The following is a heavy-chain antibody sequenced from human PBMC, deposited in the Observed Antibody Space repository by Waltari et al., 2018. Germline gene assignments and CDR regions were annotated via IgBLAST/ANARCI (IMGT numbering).Heavy chain of an antibody. J-gene: IGHJ5*02. CDR2: INPNSGGT. V-gene: IGHV1-2*02. CDR1: GYTFTGYY. Sequence: QVQLVQSGAEVKKPGASVKVSCKASGYTFTGYYMHWVRQAPGQGLEWMGWINPNSGGTNYAQKCQGRVTMTRDTSISTAYMELSRLRSDDTAVYYCALPVGVAGNTPLWFDPWGQGTLVTVSS. D-gene: IGHD6-19*01. CDR3: ALPVGVAGNTPLWFDP.